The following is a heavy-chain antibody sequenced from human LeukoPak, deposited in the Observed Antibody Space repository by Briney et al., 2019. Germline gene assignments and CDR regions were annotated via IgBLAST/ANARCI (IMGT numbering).Heavy chain of an antibody. CDR1: GGTFNSYY. D-gene: IGHD1-1*01. V-gene: IGHV4-59*01. CDR3: ASQLGGTTFH. Sequence: SETLSLTCTASGGTFNSYYWSWIRQPPGKGLEWIGYVYYSGITDYNPSRQSRVTISLDTSKNQFSLKLSSVTAADTAVYYCASQLGGTTFHWGQGTLVTVSA. J-gene: IGHJ4*02. CDR2: VYYSGIT.